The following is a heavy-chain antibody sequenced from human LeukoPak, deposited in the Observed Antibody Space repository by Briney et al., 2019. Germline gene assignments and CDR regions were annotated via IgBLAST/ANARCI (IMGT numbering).Heavy chain of an antibody. D-gene: IGHD6-19*01. CDR1: GLTFSSYS. J-gene: IGHJ4*02. CDR2: IRSSSNYM. V-gene: IGHV3-21*04. CDR3: AKDIGYSSGWYDY. Sequence: GGSLRLSCAASGLTFSSYSMNWVRQAPGKGLEWVSSIRSSSNYMYYADSVKGRFTISRDNSKNSLYLQMNSLRTEDTALYYCAKDIGYSSGWYDYWGQGTLVTVSS.